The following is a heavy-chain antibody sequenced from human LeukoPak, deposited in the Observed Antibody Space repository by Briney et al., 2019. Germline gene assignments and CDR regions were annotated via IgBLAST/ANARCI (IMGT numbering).Heavy chain of an antibody. J-gene: IGHJ3*02. V-gene: IGHV5-51*01. CDR2: IYPGDSDT. CDR1: GYSFTSYW. Sequence: GESLKISCKGSGYSFTSYWIGWVRQMPGKGLEWMGIIYPGDSDTRYSPSFQGQVTISADKSISTAYLQWSSLKASDTAMYYCARPIMLTDNWNRPGDAFDIWGQGTMVTVSS. CDR3: ARPIMLTDNWNRPGDAFDI. D-gene: IGHD1-20*01.